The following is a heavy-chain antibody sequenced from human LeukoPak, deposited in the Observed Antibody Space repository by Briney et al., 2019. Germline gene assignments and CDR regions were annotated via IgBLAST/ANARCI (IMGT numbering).Heavy chain of an antibody. CDR3: ARDPSLLWFGEHMYGVDY. Sequence: GGSLRLSCAASGFTFSSYAMHWVRQAPGKGLEWVAVISYDGSNKYYADSVKGRFTISRDNSKNTLYLQMNSLGAEDTAVYYCARDPSLLWFGEHMYGVDYWGQGTLVTVSS. CDR1: GFTFSSYA. V-gene: IGHV3-30-3*01. CDR2: ISYDGSNK. D-gene: IGHD3-10*01. J-gene: IGHJ4*02.